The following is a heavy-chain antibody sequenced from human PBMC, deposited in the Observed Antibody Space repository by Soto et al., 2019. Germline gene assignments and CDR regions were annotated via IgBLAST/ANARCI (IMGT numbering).Heavy chain of an antibody. CDR1: GGSFSGYY. Sequence: PSETLSLTCAVYGGSFSGYYWSWIRQPPGKGLEWIGEINHSGSTNYNPSLKSRVTISVDTSKNQFSLKLSSVTAADTAVYYCARGTHCSSTSCYEGSPYYFDYWGQGTLVTVSS. D-gene: IGHD2-2*01. CDR2: INHSGST. J-gene: IGHJ4*02. CDR3: ARGTHCSSTSCYEGSPYYFDY. V-gene: IGHV4-34*01.